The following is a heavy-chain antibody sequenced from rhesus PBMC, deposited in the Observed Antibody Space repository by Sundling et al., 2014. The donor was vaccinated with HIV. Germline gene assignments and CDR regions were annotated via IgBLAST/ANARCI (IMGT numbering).Heavy chain of an antibody. D-gene: IGHD1-1*01. Sequence: EVHLVESGGGLVQPGGSLRLSCAASGFTFSSYGMYWVRQAPGKGLEWISAIGSDGGRTYYADSVKGRFTISRDNSKNTLSLQMNSLRDEDTAVYYCAKDGSWNRDYWGQGVLVTVSS. V-gene: IGHV3S42*01. CDR1: GFTFSSYG. CDR2: IGSDGGRT. J-gene: IGHJ4*01. CDR3: AKDGSWNRDY.